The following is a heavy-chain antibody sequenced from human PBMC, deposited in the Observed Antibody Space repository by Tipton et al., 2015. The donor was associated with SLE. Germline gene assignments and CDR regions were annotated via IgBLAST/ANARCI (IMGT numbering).Heavy chain of an antibody. J-gene: IGHJ4*02. V-gene: IGHV4-61*02. D-gene: IGHD3-3*01. CDR3: ARDDTIFGVADY. CDR2: IYTSGST. Sequence: TLSLTCTVSGGSIRRGSYYWSWIRPPAGKGLEWVGRIYTSGSTTYNPALTSRVTISVDTSKNQFSLKLSSVTAADTAVYYCARDDTIFGVADYWGQGTLVTVSS. CDR1: GGSIRRGSYY.